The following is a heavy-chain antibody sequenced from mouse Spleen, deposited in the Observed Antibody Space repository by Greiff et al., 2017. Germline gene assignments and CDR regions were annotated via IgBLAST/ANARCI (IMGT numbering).Heavy chain of an antibody. J-gene: IGHJ3*01. V-gene: IGHV5-16*01. D-gene: IGHD2-13*01. CDR3: ARGYGDAWFAY. CDR1: GFTFSDYY. Sequence: EVQLVESEGGLVQPGSSMKLSCTASGFTFSDYYMAWVRQVPEKGLEWVANINYDGSSTYYLDSLKSRFIISRDNARNILYLQMSSLKSEDTATYYCARGYGDAWFAYWGQGTLVTVSA. CDR2: INYDGSST.